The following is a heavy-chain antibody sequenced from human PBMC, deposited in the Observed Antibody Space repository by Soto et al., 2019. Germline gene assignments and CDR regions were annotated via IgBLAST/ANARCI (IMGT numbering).Heavy chain of an antibody. Sequence: QVQLVESGGGVVQPGRSLRLSCITSGFSFGSNAMHWVCQAPGKGLEWVTIIWYDGSNKYYADSVKGRFTISRDNSKNTLYLQMNSRRVEDTAVYYCARGGVSARPDIWGQGTLVTVSS. J-gene: IGHJ4*02. CDR1: GFSFGSNA. V-gene: IGHV3-33*01. D-gene: IGHD6-6*01. CDR2: IWYDGSNK. CDR3: ARGGVSARPDI.